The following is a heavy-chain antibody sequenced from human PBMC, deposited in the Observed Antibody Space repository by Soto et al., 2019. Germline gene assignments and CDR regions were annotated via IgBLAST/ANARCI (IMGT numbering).Heavy chain of an antibody. D-gene: IGHD6-13*01. V-gene: IGHV3-66*01. CDR1: GFTVSSNY. CDR2: IYSGGST. J-gene: IGHJ5*02. CDR3: ARVGSSGRYNWFDP. Sequence: EVQLVESGGGLVQPGGSLRLSCAASGFTVSSNYMSWVRQAPGKGLEWVSVIYSGGSTYYADSVKGRFTISRDNSKNTLYLQMNSLRADDTAVYYCARVGSSGRYNWFDPWGQGTLVTVSS.